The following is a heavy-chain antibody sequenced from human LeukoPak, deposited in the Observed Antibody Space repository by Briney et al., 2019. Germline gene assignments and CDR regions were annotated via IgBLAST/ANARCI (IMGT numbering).Heavy chain of an antibody. CDR3: ARLVGSSWYHEVLFGWDY. CDR2: IHYRGNT. D-gene: IGHD6-13*01. Sequence: SETLSLTCTVSGGSISSSSYYWGWIRQPPGKGLEWIGTIHYRGNTYYNPSLKSRVAISVDTSKNQFSLKLTSVTAADTAMYYCARLVGSSWYHEVLFGWDYWGQGTLVTVSS. CDR1: GGSISSSSYY. J-gene: IGHJ4*02. V-gene: IGHV4-39*01.